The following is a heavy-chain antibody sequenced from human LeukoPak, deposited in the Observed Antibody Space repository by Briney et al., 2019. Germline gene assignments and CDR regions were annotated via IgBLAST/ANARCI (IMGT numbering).Heavy chain of an antibody. J-gene: IGHJ4*02. CDR2: IYYSGST. Sequence: ASETLSLTCTVSGGSISSYYWSWIRQPPGKGLEWIGYIYYSGSTNYNPSLKSRVTISVDTSKNQFSLKLGSVTAADTAVYYFPRDVRGSYEYWGQGTLVTVSS. CDR3: PRDVRGSYEY. CDR1: GGSISSYY. V-gene: IGHV4-59*01. D-gene: IGHD1-26*01.